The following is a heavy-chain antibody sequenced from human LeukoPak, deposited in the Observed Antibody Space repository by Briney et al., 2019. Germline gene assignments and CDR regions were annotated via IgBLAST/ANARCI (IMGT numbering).Heavy chain of an antibody. V-gene: IGHV3-30*02. Sequence: GGSLRLSCAASGFTFSSYGMHWVRQAPGKGLEWVAFIRYDGSNKYYADSVKGRFTISRDNSKNTLYLQMNSLRAEDTAVYYCVAAAGPTFDYWGQGTLVTVSS. J-gene: IGHJ4*02. CDR3: VAAAGPTFDY. D-gene: IGHD6-13*01. CDR2: IRYDGSNK. CDR1: GFTFSSYG.